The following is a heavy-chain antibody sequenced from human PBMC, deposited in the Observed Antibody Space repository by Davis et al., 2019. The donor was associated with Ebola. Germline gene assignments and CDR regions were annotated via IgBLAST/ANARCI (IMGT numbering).Heavy chain of an antibody. D-gene: IGHD3-22*01. J-gene: IGHJ4*02. CDR3: ARVHDYYDSSGYLDY. V-gene: IGHV1-2*04. Sequence: AASVKVSCKASGGTFSSYAISWVRQAPGQGLEWMGWINPNSGGTNYAQKFQGWVTMTRDTSISTAYMELSRLRSEDTAVYYCARVHDYYDSSGYLDYWGQGTLVTVSS. CDR1: GGTFSSYA. CDR2: INPNSGGT.